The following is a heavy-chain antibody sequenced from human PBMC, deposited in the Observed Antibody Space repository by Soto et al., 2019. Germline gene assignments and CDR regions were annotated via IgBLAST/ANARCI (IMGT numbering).Heavy chain of an antibody. V-gene: IGHV3-11*01. CDR3: ARVCGSSWYRRYYYYGMDV. CDR1: GLTFSDYY. Sequence: QVQLVESGGGLVKPGGSLRLSCAASGLTFSDYYMSWIRQAPGKGLEWVSYINSSGSTIYYEDAVKGRFTISRDNAKNSLYLKMNSLRAEDTSVFYCARVCGSSWYRRYYYYGMDVWGQGTTVTVAS. CDR2: INSSGSTI. D-gene: IGHD6-13*01. J-gene: IGHJ6*02.